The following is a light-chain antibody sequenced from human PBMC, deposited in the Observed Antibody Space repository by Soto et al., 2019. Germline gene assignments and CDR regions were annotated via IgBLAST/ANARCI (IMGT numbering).Light chain of an antibody. Sequence: EIVMTQSPATLSVSPGERATLSCRASQSVSSNLAWYQQKPGQAPRLLIYGASTRASGIPARFSGSRSGTDFTLTIRSLKSEDFAVYYCQQYNNWPPTYGQGTRLEMK. V-gene: IGKV3-15*01. J-gene: IGKJ5*01. CDR3: QQYNNWPPT. CDR1: QSVSSN. CDR2: GAS.